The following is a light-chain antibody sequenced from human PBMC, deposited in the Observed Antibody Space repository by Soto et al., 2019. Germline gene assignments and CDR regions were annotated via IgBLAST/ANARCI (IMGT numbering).Light chain of an antibody. CDR2: EVS. CDR1: SSDVGLYDY. CDR3: CSYTSSDTYV. J-gene: IGLJ1*01. Sequence: QSALTQPASVSGSPGQSIIISCTGTSSDVGLYDYVSWYQQYPGKAPKLIIYEVSNRPSGISNRFSGSKSGHTASLTISRLQSEDEADYYCCSYTSSDTYVFGAGTKVIV. V-gene: IGLV2-14*01.